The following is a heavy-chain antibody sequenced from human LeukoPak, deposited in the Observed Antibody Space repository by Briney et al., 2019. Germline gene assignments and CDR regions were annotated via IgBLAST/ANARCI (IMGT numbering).Heavy chain of an antibody. Sequence: SETLSLTCTVSPGSISGYYWSWIRQPPGKGLEWTGYINYSGSTNYNPSLKSRVTISVDTSKNQFSLKLSSVTAADTAMYYCARSGYNSGWYGAFDIWGQGTMGTVSS. CDR2: INYSGST. CDR3: ARSGYNSGWYGAFDI. D-gene: IGHD6-19*01. CDR1: PGSISGYY. V-gene: IGHV4-59*01. J-gene: IGHJ3*02.